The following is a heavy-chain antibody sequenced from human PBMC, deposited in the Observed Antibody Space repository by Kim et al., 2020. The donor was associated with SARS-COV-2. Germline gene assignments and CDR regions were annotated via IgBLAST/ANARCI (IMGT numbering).Heavy chain of an antibody. V-gene: IGHV3-73*01. CDR2: AT. Sequence: ATAYAASVKGRFTSSRDDSKNTAYLQMNSLKTEDTAVYYCTSSSPDSMDVWGQGTTVTVSS. D-gene: IGHD6-6*01. CDR3: TSSSPDSMDV. J-gene: IGHJ6*02.